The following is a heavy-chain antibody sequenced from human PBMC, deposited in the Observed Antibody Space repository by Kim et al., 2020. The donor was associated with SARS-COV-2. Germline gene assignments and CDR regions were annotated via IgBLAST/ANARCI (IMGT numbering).Heavy chain of an antibody. CDR3: ATEGPYYDILTGYLYYFDY. D-gene: IGHD3-9*01. J-gene: IGHJ4*02. CDR2: ISGSGGTT. V-gene: IGHV3-23*01. CDR1: GFTFSSYA. Sequence: EGSLRLSCAASGFTFSSYAMSWVRQAPGKGLEWVSAISGSGGTTYYADSVKGRFTISRDNSKNTLYLQMNSLRAEDTAVYYCATEGPYYDILTGYLYYFDYWGQGTLVTVSS.